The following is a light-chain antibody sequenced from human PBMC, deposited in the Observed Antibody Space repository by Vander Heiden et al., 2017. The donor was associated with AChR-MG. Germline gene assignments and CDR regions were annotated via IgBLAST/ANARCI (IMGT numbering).Light chain of an antibody. CDR2: GAS. V-gene: IGKV3-20*01. CDR3: QQYGSPVT. CDR1: KSDSGTY. J-gene: IGKJ2*01. Sequence: ELALTQSPGTLSLSPGDTATLSRRASKSDSGTYFAWYQQTAGQAPRLLIYGASSRATGIPDRFSGSASGTVFTLTISRLEPEDFAVYYCQQYGSPVTFGQGAKLEIK.